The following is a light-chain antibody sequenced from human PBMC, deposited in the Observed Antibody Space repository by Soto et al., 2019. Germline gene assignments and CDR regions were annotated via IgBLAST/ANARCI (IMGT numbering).Light chain of an antibody. J-gene: IGKJ5*01. Sequence: SLGERANLSCRASQSISSTSLAWYQQKPGQAPRLLIYGASTRATGIPDRFSGSESGTDFTLTISRLEPEDFIVYYCQQYGNSPFTFGQGTRLEIK. CDR1: QSISSTS. V-gene: IGKV3-20*01. CDR3: QQYGNSPFT. CDR2: GAS.